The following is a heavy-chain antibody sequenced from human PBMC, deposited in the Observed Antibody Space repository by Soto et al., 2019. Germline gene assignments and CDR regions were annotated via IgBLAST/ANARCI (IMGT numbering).Heavy chain of an antibody. V-gene: IGHV3-23*01. CDR3: AKQVPAAIGYYYYYMDV. CDR2: ISGSGGST. J-gene: IGHJ6*03. D-gene: IGHD2-2*02. Sequence: GSLRLSCAASGFTFSSYAMSWVRQAPGKGLEWVSAISGSGGSTYYADSVKGRFTISRDNSKNTLYLQMNSLRAEDTAVYYCAKQVPAAIGYYYYYMDVWGKGTTVTVSS. CDR1: GFTFSSYA.